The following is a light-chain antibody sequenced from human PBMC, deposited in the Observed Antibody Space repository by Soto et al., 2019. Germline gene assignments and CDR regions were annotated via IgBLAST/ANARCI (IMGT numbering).Light chain of an antibody. CDR1: QSISIW. CDR3: QQYNSDST. CDR2: KAS. Sequence: IQMTQSPSTLSASVGDRVTITCRASQSISIWLAWYQQKPGKAPKLLIYKASSLESEVPSRFSGSGSGTEFTLTINSLQSDASATYYCQQYNSDSTFGQGTKVEIK. V-gene: IGKV1-5*03. J-gene: IGKJ1*01.